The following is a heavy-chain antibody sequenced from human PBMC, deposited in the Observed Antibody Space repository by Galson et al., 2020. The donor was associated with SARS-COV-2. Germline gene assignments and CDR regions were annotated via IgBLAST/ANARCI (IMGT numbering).Heavy chain of an antibody. J-gene: IGHJ5*02. CDR2: SDPEDGET. V-gene: IGHV1-24*01. Sequence: ASVKVSCKVSGYTLTELSMHWVRQAPGKGLEWMGGSDPEDGETIYAQKFQGRVTMTEDTSTDTAYMELSSLRYEDTAVYYCATTTVVVAAADWFDPWGRGTLVTVSS. D-gene: IGHD2-15*01. CDR3: ATTTVVVAAADWFDP. CDR1: GYTLTELS.